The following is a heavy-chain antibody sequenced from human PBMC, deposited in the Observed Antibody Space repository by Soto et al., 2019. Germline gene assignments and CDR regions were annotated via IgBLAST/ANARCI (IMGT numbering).Heavy chain of an antibody. J-gene: IGHJ6*02. CDR2: TYYRSKWYN. V-gene: IGHV6-1*01. D-gene: IGHD6-19*01. CDR3: ARGLGLAGHTMEYYYYYGMDV. Sequence: SQTLSLTCAISGDSVSSNSAARNWIRQSPSRGLEWLGRTYYRSKWYNDYAVSVKSRITINPDTSKNQFSLQLNSVTPEDTAAYYCARGLGLAGHTMEYYYYYGMDVWGQGTTVTVSS. CDR1: GDSVSSNSAA.